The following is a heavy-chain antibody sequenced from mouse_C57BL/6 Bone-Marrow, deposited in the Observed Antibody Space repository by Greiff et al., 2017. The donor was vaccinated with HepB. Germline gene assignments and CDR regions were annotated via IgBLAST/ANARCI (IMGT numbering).Heavy chain of an antibody. D-gene: IGHD1-1*01. V-gene: IGHV6-6*01. CDR2: IRNKANNHAT. J-gene: IGHJ4*01. CDR1: GFTFSDAW. CDR3: TRRTTVVANYYAMDY. Sequence: DVMLVESGGGLVQPGGSMKLSCAASGFTFSDAWMDWVRQSPEKGLEWVAEIRNKANNHATYYAESVKGRFTISRDDSKSSVYLQMNSLRAEDTGIYYCTRRTTVVANYYAMDYWGQGTSVTVSS.